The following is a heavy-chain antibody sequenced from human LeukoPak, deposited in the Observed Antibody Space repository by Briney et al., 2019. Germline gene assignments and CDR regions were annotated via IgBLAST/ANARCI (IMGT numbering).Heavy chain of an antibody. V-gene: IGHV4-39*01. D-gene: IGHD3-22*01. J-gene: IGHJ5*02. CDR1: GGSISSSSYY. CDR3: ARAVGGYTPTNWFDP. Sequence: KASETLSLTCTVSGGSISSSSYYWGWIRQPPGKGLEWIGSIYYSGSTYYNPSLKSRVTISVDTSKNQFSLKLSSVTAADTAVYYCARAVGGYTPTNWFDPWGQGTLVTVSS. CDR2: IYYSGST.